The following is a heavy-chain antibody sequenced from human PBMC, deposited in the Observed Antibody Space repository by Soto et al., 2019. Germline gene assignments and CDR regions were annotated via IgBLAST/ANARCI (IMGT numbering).Heavy chain of an antibody. J-gene: IGHJ6*02. CDR1: GGSFSGYY. CDR3: ARVRVLLWFGELFSYYYGMDV. Sequence: QVQLQQWGAGLLKPSETLSLTCAVYGGSFSGYYWSWIRQPPGKGLEWIGEINHSGSTNYNPSLKSRVTISVDTSKNQFSLKRSSVTAADTAVYYCARVRVLLWFGELFSYYYGMDVWGQGTTVTVSS. D-gene: IGHD3-10*01. CDR2: INHSGST. V-gene: IGHV4-34*01.